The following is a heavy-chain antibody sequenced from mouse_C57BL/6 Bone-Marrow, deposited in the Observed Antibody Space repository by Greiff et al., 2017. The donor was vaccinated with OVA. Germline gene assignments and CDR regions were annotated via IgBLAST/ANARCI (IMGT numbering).Heavy chain of an antibody. D-gene: IGHD3-3*01. Sequence: EVQLVESGGGLVKPGGSLKLSCAASGFTFSDYGMHWVRQAPEKGLEWVAYISSGSSTIYYADTVKGRFTISRDNAKNTLFLQMTSLRSEDTAMYYCARSLGQPFAYWGQGTLVTVSA. CDR1: GFTFSDYG. CDR2: ISSGSSTI. CDR3: ARSLGQPFAY. V-gene: IGHV5-17*01. J-gene: IGHJ3*01.